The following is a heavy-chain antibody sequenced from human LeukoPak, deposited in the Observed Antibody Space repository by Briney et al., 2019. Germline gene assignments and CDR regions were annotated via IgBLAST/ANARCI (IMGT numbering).Heavy chain of an antibody. CDR3: ARHHLTVPFDY. J-gene: IGHJ4*02. CDR1: GYSISSGYY. Sequence: SGTLSLTCAVSGYSISSGYYWGWIRQPPGKGLEWIGSIYHSGSTYYNPSLKSRVTISVDTSKNQFSLKLSSVTAADTAVYYCARHHLTVPFDYWGQGTLVTVSS. V-gene: IGHV4-38-2*01. D-gene: IGHD3-9*01. CDR2: IYHSGST.